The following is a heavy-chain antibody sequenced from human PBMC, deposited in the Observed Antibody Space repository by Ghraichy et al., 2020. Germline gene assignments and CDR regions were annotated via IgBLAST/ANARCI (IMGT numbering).Heavy chain of an antibody. V-gene: IGHV3-48*03. Sequence: GGSLRLSCAASGFNFRNYEMIWVRQAPGKGLEWVSYVSSGGTTLFYADSVKGRFTISRDNAQNSLYLQMESLRAEDTALYYCAGTNTSIDVGGKTIIDFWGQGTLVTVSS. CDR2: VSSGGTTL. D-gene: IGHD1-1*01. CDR1: GFNFRNYE. J-gene: IGHJ4*02. CDR3: AGTNTSIDVGGKTIIDF.